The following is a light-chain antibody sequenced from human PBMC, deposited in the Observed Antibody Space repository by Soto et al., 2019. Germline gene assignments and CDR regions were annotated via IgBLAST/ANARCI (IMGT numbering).Light chain of an antibody. CDR2: GAS. J-gene: IGKJ2*01. V-gene: IGKV3-15*01. CDR1: QSVSSN. Sequence: VMTQSPATLSVSPGERATLSCWASQSVSSNLAWYQQKPGQAPRLLIYGASTRATGIPARFSGSGSGTEFTLTISSLQSEDFAVYYCQQYNNWPRTFGQGTKLEIK. CDR3: QQYNNWPRT.